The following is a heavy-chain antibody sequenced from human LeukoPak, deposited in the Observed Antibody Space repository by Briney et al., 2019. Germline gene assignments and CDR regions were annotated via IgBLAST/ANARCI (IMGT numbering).Heavy chain of an antibody. J-gene: IGHJ4*02. V-gene: IGHV4-39*07. Sequence: SETLSLTCTVSGGSISSSSYYWGWIRQPPGKGLEWIGSIYYSGSTYYNPSLKSRVTISVDTSKNQFSLKLSSVTAADTAVYYCAREGGDSGSYYNRLGPSPFDYWGQGTLVTVSS. CDR2: IYYSGST. D-gene: IGHD3-10*01. CDR3: AREGGDSGSYYNRLGPSPFDY. CDR1: GGSISSSSYY.